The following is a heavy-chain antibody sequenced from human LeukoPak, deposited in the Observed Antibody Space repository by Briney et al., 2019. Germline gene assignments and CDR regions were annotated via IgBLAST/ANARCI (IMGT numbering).Heavy chain of an antibody. CDR1: GGSVSGYY. CDR2: IYFSGST. J-gene: IGHJ4*02. Sequence: SETPSLTCSVSGGSVSGYYWSWIRQPPGKGLEWIGYIYFSGSTNYNPSLKSRVTISVDTSNNQFSLKLSSVTAADTAFYYCARRYYDTSGYSATVFDSWGQGTLVTVSS. D-gene: IGHD3-22*01. V-gene: IGHV4-59*08. CDR3: ARRYYDTSGYSATVFDS.